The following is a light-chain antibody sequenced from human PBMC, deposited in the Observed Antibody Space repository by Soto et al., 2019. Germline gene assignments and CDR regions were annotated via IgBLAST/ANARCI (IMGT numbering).Light chain of an antibody. CDR3: XTWDSSLSAVV. Sequence: QSVLTQPPSVSAAPGQKVTISCSGSSSNIGNNYVSWYQQLPXTAPXXXXXXNXXXXXXXXXXXXXSKXGTSXXLXITXXXXXXXXXXYCXTWDSSLSAVVFGGGTKLTVL. CDR2: XNX. J-gene: IGLJ2*01. V-gene: IGLV1-51*01. CDR1: SSNIGNNY.